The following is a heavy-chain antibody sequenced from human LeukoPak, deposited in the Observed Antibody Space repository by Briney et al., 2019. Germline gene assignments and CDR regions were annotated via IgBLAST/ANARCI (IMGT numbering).Heavy chain of an antibody. CDR2: INHSGST. V-gene: IGHV4-34*01. Sequence: PSETLSLTCAVYGGSFSGYYWSWIRQPPGKGLEWIGEINHSGSTNYNPSLKSRVAISVDTSKNQFSLKLSSVTAADTAVYYCATPLFNPWGQGTLVTVSS. D-gene: IGHD3-3*01. CDR1: GGSFSGYY. J-gene: IGHJ5*02. CDR3: ATPLFNP.